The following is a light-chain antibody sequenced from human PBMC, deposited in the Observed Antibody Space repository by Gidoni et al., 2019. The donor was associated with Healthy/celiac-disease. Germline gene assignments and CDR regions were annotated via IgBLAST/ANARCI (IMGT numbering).Light chain of an antibody. CDR2: GAS. V-gene: IGKV3-15*01. CDR1: PSVSSK. Sequence: EIVMTQSPATLSVSPGERATLSCRASPSVSSKLAWYQQKPGQAPRLLIYGASTRATGIPARFSVSGSGTEVTLTISSLQSEDCAVYYCQQYNNWPPWTFXXXTKVEIK. J-gene: IGKJ1*01. CDR3: QQYNNWPPWT.